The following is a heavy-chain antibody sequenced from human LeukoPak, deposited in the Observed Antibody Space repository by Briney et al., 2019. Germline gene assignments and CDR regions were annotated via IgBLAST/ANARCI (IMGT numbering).Heavy chain of an antibody. CDR3: ARASLAARPVHY. CDR1: GYTFTGYY. Sequence: ASVKVSCKASGYTFTGYYMHWVRQAPGQGLEWMGWINPNSGGTNYAQKFQGRVTMTRDTSISTAYMELSRLRSDDTAVYYCARASLAARPVHYWGQETLVTVSS. D-gene: IGHD6-6*01. J-gene: IGHJ4*02. V-gene: IGHV1-2*02. CDR2: INPNSGGT.